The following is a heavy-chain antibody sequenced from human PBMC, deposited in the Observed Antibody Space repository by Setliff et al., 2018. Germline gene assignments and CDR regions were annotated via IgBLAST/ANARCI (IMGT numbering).Heavy chain of an antibody. V-gene: IGHV4-4*08. CDR2: IHTSEST. J-gene: IGHJ6*03. D-gene: IGHD3-10*01. CDR3: ARALASGSYYGQSSYYIDV. CDR1: GASISSYF. Sequence: PSETLSLTCSVSGASISSYFWTWIRQPPGKGLEWVGNIHTSESTKYNPSLKSRVTISLDTSKRQFSLKLTSVTAADTAVYYCARALASGSYYGQSSYYIDVWGKGITVTVSS.